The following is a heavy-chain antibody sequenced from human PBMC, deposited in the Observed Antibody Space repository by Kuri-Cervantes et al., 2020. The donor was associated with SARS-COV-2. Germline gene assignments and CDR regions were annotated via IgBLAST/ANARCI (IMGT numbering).Heavy chain of an antibody. Sequence: SETLSLTCTVSGGSISSSSYYWGWIRQPPGKGLEWIGSIYYSGGTYYNPSLKSRVTISVDTSKNQFSLKLSSVTAADTAVYYCARVIVGATDYYYYMDVWGKGTTVTVSS. CDR1: GGSISSSSYY. V-gene: IGHV4-39*07. D-gene: IGHD1-26*01. CDR2: IYYSGGT. CDR3: ARVIVGATDYYYYMDV. J-gene: IGHJ6*03.